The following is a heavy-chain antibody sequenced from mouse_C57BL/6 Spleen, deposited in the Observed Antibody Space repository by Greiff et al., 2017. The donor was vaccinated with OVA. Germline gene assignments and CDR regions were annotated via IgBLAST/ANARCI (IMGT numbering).Heavy chain of an antibody. CDR3: AREATVVGGGAMDY. Sequence: EVQLQESGPGLVKPSQSLSLTCSVTGYSITSGYYWNWIRQFPGNKLEWMGYISYDGSNNYNPSLKNRISITRDTSKNQFFLKLNSVTTEDTATYYCAREATVVGGGAMDYWGQGTSVTVSS. V-gene: IGHV3-6*01. J-gene: IGHJ4*01. D-gene: IGHD1-1*01. CDR2: ISYDGSN. CDR1: GYSITSGYY.